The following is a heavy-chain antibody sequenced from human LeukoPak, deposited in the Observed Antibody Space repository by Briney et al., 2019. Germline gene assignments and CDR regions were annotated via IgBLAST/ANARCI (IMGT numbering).Heavy chain of an antibody. V-gene: IGHV1-46*01. CDR2: INPSDGTR. D-gene: IGHD2-2*01. J-gene: IGHJ4*02. Sequence: ASVKVSCKASGYTFTSSYTHWVRQAPGQGLEWMGVINPSDGTRNYAQKFQGRVTMTRDMSTSTVYMDLSSLRSEDTAVYYCAREQGSTGYFEYWDQGTLVTVSS. CDR1: GYTFTSSY. CDR3: AREQGSTGYFEY.